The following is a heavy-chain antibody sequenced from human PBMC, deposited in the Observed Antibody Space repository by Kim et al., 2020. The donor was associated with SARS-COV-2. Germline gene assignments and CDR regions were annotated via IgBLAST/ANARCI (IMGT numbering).Heavy chain of an antibody. CDR3: ARAPNFYGSGRSWFGP. V-gene: IGHV4-39*01. Sequence: SETLSLTCTVSGDSITSRSSYWGWIRQPPGKGLEWIGSFYYSGGTYYNPSLKSRVTISVDTSKNQFSLNLSSVTAADTSVYYCARAPNFYGSGRSWFGPWGQGTLVTVSS. D-gene: IGHD3-10*01. J-gene: IGHJ5*02. CDR2: FYYSGGT. CDR1: GDSITSRSSY.